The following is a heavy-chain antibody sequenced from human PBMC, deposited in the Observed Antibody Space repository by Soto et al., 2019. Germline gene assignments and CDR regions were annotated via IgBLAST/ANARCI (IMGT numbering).Heavy chain of an antibody. V-gene: IGHV3-13*01. CDR3: ARDNYYDSSGYYYYGMDV. D-gene: IGHD3-22*01. CDR2: IGTAGDT. J-gene: IGHJ6*02. Sequence: GGSLRLSCAASGFTFSSYDMHWVRQATGKGLEWVSAIGTAGDTYYPGSVKGRFTISRENAKNSLYLQMNSLRAEDTAVYYCARDNYYDSSGYYYYGMDVWGQGTTVTVSS. CDR1: GFTFSSYD.